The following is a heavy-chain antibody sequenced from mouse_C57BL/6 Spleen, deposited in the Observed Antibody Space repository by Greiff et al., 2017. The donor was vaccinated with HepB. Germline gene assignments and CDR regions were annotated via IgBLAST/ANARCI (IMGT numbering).Heavy chain of an antibody. J-gene: IGHJ2*01. D-gene: IGHD1-1*01. CDR1: GFNIKDDY. Sequence: EVKLMESGAELVRPGASVKLSCTASGFNIKDDYMHWVKQRPEQGLEWIGWIDPENGDTEYASKFQGKATITADTSSNTAYLQLSSLTSEDTAVYYCTTGRSSYWGQGTTLTVSS. V-gene: IGHV14-4*01. CDR3: TTGRSSY. CDR2: IDPENGDT.